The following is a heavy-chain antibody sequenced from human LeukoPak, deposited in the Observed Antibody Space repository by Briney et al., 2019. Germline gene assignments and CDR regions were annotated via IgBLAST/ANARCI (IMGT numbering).Heavy chain of an antibody. CDR2: IGSCGDGTT. V-gene: IGHV3-48*02. CDR1: GLTFSIFY. D-gene: IGHD2-15*01. CDR3: ARVVGYCSGGRCYNWFDS. J-gene: IGHJ5*01. Sequence: GGPLTLSCTVCGLTFSIFYMIWLRHATERGLEWLCYIGSCGDGTTYYRDSVRGGFTVSRDNVKNSLYLQMDSLIDEYTAVYYCARVVGYCSGGRCYNWFDSWGQGTLVTVSS.